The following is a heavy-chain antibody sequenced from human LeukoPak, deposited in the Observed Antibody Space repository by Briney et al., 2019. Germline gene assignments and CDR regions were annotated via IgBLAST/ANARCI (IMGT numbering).Heavy chain of an antibody. V-gene: IGHV4-34*01. Sequence: PSETLPLTCAVYGGSFSGYYWSWIRQPPGKGLEWIGEINHSGSTNYNPSLKSRVTISVGTSKNQFSLKLSSVTAADTAVYYCARSSYYDSSGRYYFDYWGQGTLVTVSS. CDR2: INHSGST. CDR1: GGSFSGYY. D-gene: IGHD3-22*01. J-gene: IGHJ4*02. CDR3: ARSSYYDSSGRYYFDY.